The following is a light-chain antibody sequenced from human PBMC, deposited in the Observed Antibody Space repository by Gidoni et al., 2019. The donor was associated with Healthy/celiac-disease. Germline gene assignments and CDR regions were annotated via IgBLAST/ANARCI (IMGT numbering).Light chain of an antibody. Sequence: QSVLTQPPSASGTPGQRVTIACSGSSSNIGSSTVNWYQRLPGTAPKLLIYSNNQRPSGVPDRFSGSKSGTSASLAISGLQSEDEADYYCAAWDDSLNGFYVFGTGTKVTVL. CDR1: SSNIGSST. V-gene: IGLV1-44*01. J-gene: IGLJ1*01. CDR2: SNN. CDR3: AAWDDSLNGFYV.